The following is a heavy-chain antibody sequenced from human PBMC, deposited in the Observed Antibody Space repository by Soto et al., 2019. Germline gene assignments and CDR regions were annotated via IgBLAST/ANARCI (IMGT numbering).Heavy chain of an antibody. Sequence: QVQLVQSGAEVKKPGASVKVSCKASGYTFTSYGISWVRQAPGQGLEWMGWISAYNGNTNYAQKLQGRVTMTTDTSTSTAYMELRSLRSDDTSVYYCARDKRRWLQSTEYYFDYWGQGTLVTVSS. CDR1: GYTFTSYG. CDR3: ARDKRRWLQSTEYYFDY. D-gene: IGHD5-12*01. V-gene: IGHV1-18*01. J-gene: IGHJ4*02. CDR2: ISAYNGNT.